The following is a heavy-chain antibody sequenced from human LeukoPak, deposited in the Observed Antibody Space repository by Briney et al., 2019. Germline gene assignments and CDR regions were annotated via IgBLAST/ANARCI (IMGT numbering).Heavy chain of an antibody. V-gene: IGHV3-23*01. Sequence: GGSLRLSCAASGLTFSSYAMSWVRQAPGKGLEWVSGISGSGGSTYYADSVKGRFTISRESSKNTLYVQMNSLRAEDTAVYYCAKVRVAAAGIFDYWGQGTLVTVSS. CDR3: AKVRVAAAGIFDY. CDR1: GLTFSSYA. CDR2: ISGSGGST. J-gene: IGHJ4*02. D-gene: IGHD6-13*01.